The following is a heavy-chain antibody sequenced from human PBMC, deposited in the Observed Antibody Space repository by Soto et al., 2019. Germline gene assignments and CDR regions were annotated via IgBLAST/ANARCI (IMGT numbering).Heavy chain of an antibody. D-gene: IGHD6-19*01. CDR1: GGSISSSSYY. Sequence: QLQLQESGPGLVKPSETLSLTCTVSGGSISSSSYYWGWIRQPPGKGLEWIGSIYYSGSTYYNPSLQSRDTISVDTSRIQFCLTLSTVTAADTVVYYCARQGYSSLLGAFDIRGQGTMVTVSS. V-gene: IGHV4-39*01. J-gene: IGHJ3*02. CDR3: ARQGYSSLLGAFDI. CDR2: IYYSGST.